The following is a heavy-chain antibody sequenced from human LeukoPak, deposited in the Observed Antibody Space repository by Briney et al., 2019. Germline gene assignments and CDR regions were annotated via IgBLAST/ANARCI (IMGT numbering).Heavy chain of an antibody. Sequence: ASVKVSCKASGNTFTSHYLHWVRQAPGQGLEWLGILDPRDGSTTYAQKFQGRITMTRDTSTSTLYMELSNLKSEDTAVYYCARLGPVNYWGQGTLVTVSS. CDR2: LDPRDGST. J-gene: IGHJ4*02. V-gene: IGHV1-46*01. CDR1: GNTFTSHY. D-gene: IGHD3-22*01. CDR3: ARLGPVNY.